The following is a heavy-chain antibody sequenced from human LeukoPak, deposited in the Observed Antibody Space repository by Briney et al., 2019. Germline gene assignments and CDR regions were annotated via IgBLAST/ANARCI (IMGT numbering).Heavy chain of an antibody. Sequence: SETLSLTCTCYGGSIRRDVGYSSWIRQHPGKGLEWIGYIYHSGKPYYNPSLKSRIIMSIDTSENQFSLKLSSVTAADTAMYDCASVTLTSGAAIHIWGQGTVVTVSP. D-gene: IGHD1-14*01. V-gene: IGHV4-31*03. J-gene: IGHJ3*02. CDR2: IYHSGKP. CDR1: GGSIRRDVGY. CDR3: ASVTLTSGAAIHI.